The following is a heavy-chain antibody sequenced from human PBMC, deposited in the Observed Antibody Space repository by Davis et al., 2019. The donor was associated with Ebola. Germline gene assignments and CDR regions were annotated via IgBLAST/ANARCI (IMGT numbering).Heavy chain of an antibody. J-gene: IGHJ6*04. CDR3: AKSGLSFGVVKYHYGMDV. CDR1: GFIFSNYG. V-gene: IGHV3-30*18. D-gene: IGHD3-3*01. Sequence: GESLKISCAASGFIFSNYGMHWVRQAPGKGLEWVALMSFDGSNTYYADSVKGRFTISRDNSKKTLYLQMNSLRAEDTAVYYCAKSGLSFGVVKYHYGMDVWGKGTTVTVSS. CDR2: MSFDGSNT.